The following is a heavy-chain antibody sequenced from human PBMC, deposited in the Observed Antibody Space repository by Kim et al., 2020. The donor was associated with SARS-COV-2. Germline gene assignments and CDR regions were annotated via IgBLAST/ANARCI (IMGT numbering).Heavy chain of an antibody. D-gene: IGHD2-2*02. J-gene: IGHJ6*02. V-gene: IGHV1-46*01. CDR1: GYTFTSYY. Sequence: ASVKVSCKASGYTFTSYYMHWVRQAPGQGLEWMGIINPSGGSTSYAQKFQGRVTMPRDTSTSTVYMELSSLRSEDTAVYYCAKNIVVVPAAIAWDYYGMDVWGRGTTVTVSS. CDR2: INPSGGST. CDR3: AKNIVVVPAAIAWDYYGMDV.